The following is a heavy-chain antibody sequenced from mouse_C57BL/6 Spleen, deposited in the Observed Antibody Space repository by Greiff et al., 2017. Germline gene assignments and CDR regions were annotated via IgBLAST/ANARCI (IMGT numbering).Heavy chain of an antibody. CDR3: AALRGNYAMDY. D-gene: IGHD1-1*01. CDR2: IDPSDSET. J-gene: IGHJ4*01. CDR1: GYTFTSYW. V-gene: IGHV1-52*01. Sequence: VQLQQSGAELVRSGSSVKLSCKASGYTFTSYWMHWVKQRPIQGLEWIGNIDPSDSETHYNQKFKDKATLTVDKSSSTAYMQLSSLTSEDSAVYYCAALRGNYAMDYWGQGTSVTVSS.